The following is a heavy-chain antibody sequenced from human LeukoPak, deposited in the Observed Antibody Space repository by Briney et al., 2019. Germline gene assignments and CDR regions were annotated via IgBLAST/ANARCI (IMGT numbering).Heavy chain of an antibody. CDR2: ITSSSSYI. V-gene: IGHV3-21*01. CDR1: GFTFSSYA. CDR3: AREDYYYGMDV. Sequence: GGSLRLSCAASGFTFSSYAMTWVRQAPGKGLEWVSSITSSSSYIYYEDSVKGRFTISRDNAKNSLYLQMNSLRAEDTAVYYCAREDYYYGMDVWGQGTTVTVSS. J-gene: IGHJ6*02.